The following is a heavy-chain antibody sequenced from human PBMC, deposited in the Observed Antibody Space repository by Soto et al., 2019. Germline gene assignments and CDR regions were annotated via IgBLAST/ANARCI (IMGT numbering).Heavy chain of an antibody. CDR1: GGSISSYY. D-gene: IGHD3-3*01. J-gene: IGHJ5*02. V-gene: IGHV4-59*01. Sequence: SETLSLTCTVSGGSISSYYWSWIRQPPGKGLEWIGYIYYSGSTNYNPSLKSRVTISVDTSKNQFSLKLSSVTAADTAVYYCARDRGEYYDFWSGSGRGFDPWGQGTLVTVSS. CDR2: IYYSGST. CDR3: ARDRGEYYDFWSGSGRGFDP.